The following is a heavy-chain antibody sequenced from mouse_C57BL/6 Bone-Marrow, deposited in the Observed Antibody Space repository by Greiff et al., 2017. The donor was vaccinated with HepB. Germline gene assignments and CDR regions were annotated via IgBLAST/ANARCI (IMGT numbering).Heavy chain of an antibody. D-gene: IGHD2-4*01. CDR2: IDPENGDT. J-gene: IGHJ1*03. CDR1: GFNIKDDY. CDR3: TFYYYDGYFDV. V-gene: IGHV14-4*01. Sequence: VQLQQSGAELVRPGASVKLSCTASGFNIKDDYMHWVKQRPEQGLEWIGWIDPENGDTEYASKFQGKATITADTSSNTAYLQLSSLTSEDTAVYYCTFYYYDGYFDVWGTGTTVTVSS.